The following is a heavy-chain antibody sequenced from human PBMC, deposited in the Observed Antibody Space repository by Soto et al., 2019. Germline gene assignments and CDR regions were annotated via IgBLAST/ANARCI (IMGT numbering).Heavy chain of an antibody. CDR3: AAIFGVVIQNFDY. J-gene: IGHJ4*02. Sequence: GGSLRLSCAASGFTFSSYAMHWVRQAPGKVLEWVAVISYDGSNKYYADSVKGRFTISRDNSKNTLYLQMNSLRAEDTAVYYCAAIFGVVIQNFDYWGQGTLVTVSS. CDR1: GFTFSSYA. CDR2: ISYDGSNK. V-gene: IGHV3-30-3*01. D-gene: IGHD3-3*01.